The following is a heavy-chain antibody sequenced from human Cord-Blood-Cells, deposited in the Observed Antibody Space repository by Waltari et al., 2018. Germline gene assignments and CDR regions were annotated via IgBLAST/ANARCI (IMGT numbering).Heavy chain of an antibody. CDR3: AREDGVGATTGAFDI. V-gene: IGHV1-2*02. CDR2: SNPNSGGT. D-gene: IGHD1-26*01. J-gene: IGHJ3*02. CDR1: GYTFTGYD. Sequence: VQLVQSGAEVTQPGASVKVSCKASGYTFTGYDMHRVRQDPGQGLAWMGGSNPNSGGTNYAQKFQGRVTMTRDTSISTAYMELSRLRSDDTAVYYCAREDGVGATTGAFDIWGQGTMVTVSS.